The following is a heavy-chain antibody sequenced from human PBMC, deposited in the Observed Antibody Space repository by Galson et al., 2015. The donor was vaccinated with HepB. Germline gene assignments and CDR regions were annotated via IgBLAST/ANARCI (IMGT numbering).Heavy chain of an antibody. CDR3: ARHHSSSTWSGYPYYYYYMDV. V-gene: IGHV5-51*01. CDR1: GYSFASYW. D-gene: IGHD3-3*01. CDR2: IYPGGSDT. Sequence: QSGAEVKKPGESLKISCKGSGYSFASYWIGWVRQMPGKGLEWMGIIYPGGSDTRYSPSFQGQVTISADKSISTAYLQWSSLKASDTAMYYCARHHSSSTWSGYPYYYYYMDVWGKGTTVTVSS. J-gene: IGHJ6*03.